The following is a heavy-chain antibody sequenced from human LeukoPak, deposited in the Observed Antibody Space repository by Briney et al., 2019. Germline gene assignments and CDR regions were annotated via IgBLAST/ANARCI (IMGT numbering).Heavy chain of an antibody. Sequence: PGGSLRLSCAASGFTVSSNYMSWVRQAPGKGLEWLSVMYSGGSTYYADSVEGRFTTSRDKSKNTLYLQMNSLRAEDTAVYYCARDQRMSSSSYYYYYYMDVWGKGTTITVSS. D-gene: IGHD6-6*01. CDR1: GFTVSSNY. CDR3: ARDQRMSSSSYYYYYYMDV. V-gene: IGHV3-53*01. J-gene: IGHJ6*03. CDR2: MYSGGST.